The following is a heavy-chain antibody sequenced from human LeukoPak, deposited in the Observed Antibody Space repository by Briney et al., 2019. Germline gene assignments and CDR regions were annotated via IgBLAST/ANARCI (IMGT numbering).Heavy chain of an antibody. V-gene: IGHV1-2*02. CDR2: INPNSGGT. J-gene: IGHJ4*02. D-gene: IGHD1-26*01. CDR1: GYTFTGYY. Sequence: GASVKVSCKASGYTFTGYYMHWVRQAPGQGLEWMGWINPNSGGTNYAQKLQGRVTMTTDTSTSTAYMELSSLRSEDTAVYYCATRPSGSYYNYFDYWGQGTLVTVSS. CDR3: ATRPSGSYYNYFDY.